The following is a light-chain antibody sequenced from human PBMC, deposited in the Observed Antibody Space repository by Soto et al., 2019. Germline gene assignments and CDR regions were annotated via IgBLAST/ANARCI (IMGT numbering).Light chain of an antibody. CDR3: SSYTTATTLYV. J-gene: IGLJ1*01. Sequence: QSALTQPASVSGSPGQSITISCTGTSSDIGAYNYVSWYQQHPGKAPRLMIYEVNIRPSGVSNRFSGSKSVNTASLTISGLQAEDEADYYCSSYTTATTLYVFGTGTKVTVL. V-gene: IGLV2-14*01. CDR2: EVN. CDR1: SSDIGAYNY.